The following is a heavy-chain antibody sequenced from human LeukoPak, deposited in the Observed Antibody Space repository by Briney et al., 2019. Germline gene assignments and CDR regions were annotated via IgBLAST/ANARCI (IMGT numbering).Heavy chain of an antibody. CDR2: IKSKPDGGAI. CDR1: GFTFSNAW. Sequence: SGGSLRLSCAASGFTFSNAWMSWVRQAPGKGLEWVGRIKSKPDGGAIDYAAPVKGRFIISRDDSKDMLYLQMNSLKTEDTGVYYCTRDKLELRQFDYWGQGTLVTVSS. D-gene: IGHD1-26*01. J-gene: IGHJ4*02. CDR3: TRDKLELRQFDY. V-gene: IGHV3-15*01.